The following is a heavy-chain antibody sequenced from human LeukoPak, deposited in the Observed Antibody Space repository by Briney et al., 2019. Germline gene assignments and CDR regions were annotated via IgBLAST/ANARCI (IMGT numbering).Heavy chain of an antibody. V-gene: IGHV1-69*04. J-gene: IGHJ4*02. CDR1: GGTFSSYA. CDR2: IIPILGIA. D-gene: IGHD3-3*01. CDR3: ARATLADYDFWSGYYYYFDY. Sequence: SVKVSCKASGGTFSSYAISWVRQAPGQGLEWMGRIIPILGIANYAQKFQGRVTITADKSTSTAYMELSSLRSEDTAVYYCARATLADYDFWSGYYYYFDYWGQGTLVAVSS.